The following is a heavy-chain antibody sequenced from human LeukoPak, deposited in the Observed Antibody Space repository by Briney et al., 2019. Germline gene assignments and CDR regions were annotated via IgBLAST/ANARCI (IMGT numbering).Heavy chain of an antibody. J-gene: IGHJ4*02. V-gene: IGHV4-59*01. Sequence: SETLSLTCTVSGGSISSYYWSWIRQPPGKGLEWIGYIYYDGSTNYSPSLKSRVTISVATSKNQFSLRLNSVTAADTAVYYCARGIDYDSSGYYHYFDYWGQGTLVTVSS. CDR3: ARGIDYDSSGYYHYFDY. D-gene: IGHD3-22*01. CDR2: IYYDGST. CDR1: GGSISSYY.